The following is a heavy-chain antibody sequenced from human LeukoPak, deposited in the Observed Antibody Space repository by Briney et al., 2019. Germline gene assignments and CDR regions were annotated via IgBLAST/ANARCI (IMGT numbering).Heavy chain of an antibody. D-gene: IGHD5-24*01. CDR1: GFTFSTYY. J-gene: IGHJ4*02. V-gene: IGHV3-23*01. CDR3: RDVQAGPGY. Sequence: GGSLRLSCAASGFTFSTYYLTWVRQAPGKGLEWVSAISGSGGSTYYADSVKGRFTISRDNSKNTLYLQMNSLRAEDTAVYCARDVQAGPGYWGQGSLVTVSS. CDR2: ISGSGGST.